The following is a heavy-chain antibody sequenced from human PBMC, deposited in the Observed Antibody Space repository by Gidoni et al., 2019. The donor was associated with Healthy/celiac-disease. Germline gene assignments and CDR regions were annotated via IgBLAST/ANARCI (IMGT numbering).Heavy chain of an antibody. V-gene: IGHV4-59*08. Sequence: QVQLQESGPGLVKPSETLSLTCTVSGGSISSYYWSWIRQPPGKGLDWIGYIYDSGSTNYNPSLKSRVTISVDTSKNQFSLNLSSVTAADTAVYYCARHRVWYNSIGAFDIWGQGTMVTVSS. CDR2: IYDSGST. J-gene: IGHJ3*02. CDR1: GGSISSYY. CDR3: ARHRVWYNSIGAFDI. D-gene: IGHD1-1*01.